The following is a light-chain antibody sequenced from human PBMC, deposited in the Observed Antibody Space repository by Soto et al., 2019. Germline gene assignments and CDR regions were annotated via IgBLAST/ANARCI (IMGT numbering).Light chain of an antibody. J-gene: IGLJ2*01. CDR2: SNN. CDR1: SSNIGSNT. Sequence: QSVLPQPPSASGTPGQRVTISCSGSSSNIGSNTVNWYQQLPGTAPKLIIYSNNQRPSGVPDRVSGSKSGPSASLAISGLQSEDEADYYCAAWDDSLNGQVVFGGGTKLTVL. CDR3: AAWDDSLNGQVV. V-gene: IGLV1-44*01.